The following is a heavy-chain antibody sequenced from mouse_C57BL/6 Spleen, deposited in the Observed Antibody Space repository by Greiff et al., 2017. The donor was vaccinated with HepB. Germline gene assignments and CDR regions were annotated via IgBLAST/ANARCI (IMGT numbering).Heavy chain of an antibody. J-gene: IGHJ4*01. V-gene: IGHV2-6-1*01. CDR1: GFSLTSYG. CDR3: ARQGGIYYYAMDY. CDR2: IWSDGST. Sequence: VQLQESGPGLVAPSQSLSITCTVSGFSLTSYGVHWVRQPPGKGLEWLVVIWSDGSTTYNSALKSRLSISKDNSKSQVFLKMNILPTDDTAMYYCARQGGIYYYAMDYWGQGTSVTVSS.